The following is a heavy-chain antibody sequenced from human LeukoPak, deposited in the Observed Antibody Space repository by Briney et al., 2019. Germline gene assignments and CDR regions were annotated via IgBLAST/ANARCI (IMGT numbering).Heavy chain of an antibody. CDR1: GFTFSSYW. CDR3: ARLTKRILPRTVTFDY. V-gene: IGHV3-7*01. D-gene: IGHD4-11*01. Sequence: PGGSLRLSCAASGFTFSSYWMSWVRQAPGKGLEWVANIKQDGSEKYYVDSVKGRFTISRDNAKNSLYLQMNSLRAEDTAVHYCARLTKRILPRTVTFDYWGQGTLVTVSS. J-gene: IGHJ4*02. CDR2: IKQDGSEK.